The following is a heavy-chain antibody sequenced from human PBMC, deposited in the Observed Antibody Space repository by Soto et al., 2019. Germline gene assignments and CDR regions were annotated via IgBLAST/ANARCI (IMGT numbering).Heavy chain of an antibody. CDR1: GFTFSSYA. V-gene: IGHV3-30-3*01. CDR3: ARAGGATTADWYFDL. J-gene: IGHJ2*01. D-gene: IGHD1-26*01. Sequence: QVQLVESGGGVVQPGRSLRLSCAASGFTFSSYAMHWVRQAPGKGLEWVAVISYDGSNKYYADSVKGRFTISRDNSKNTLYLQMKGLRAEDTAVYYCARAGGATTADWYFDLWGRGTLVTVSS. CDR2: ISYDGSNK.